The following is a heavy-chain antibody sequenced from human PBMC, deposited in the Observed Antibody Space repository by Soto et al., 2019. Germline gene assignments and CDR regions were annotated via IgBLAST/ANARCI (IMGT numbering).Heavy chain of an antibody. CDR2: MNPNSGNT. J-gene: IGHJ6*03. CDR1: GYTFTSYD. CDR3: ARRVVPAAMGSGTYYDFWSGYYKNYYYYYMDV. Sequence: ASVKVSCKASGYTFTSYDINWVRQATGQGLEWMGWMNPNSGNTGYAQKFQGRVTMTGNTSISTAYMELSSLRSEDTAVYYCARRVVPAAMGSGTYYDFWSGYYKNYYYYYMDVWGKGTTVTVSS. V-gene: IGHV1-8*01. D-gene: IGHD3-3*01.